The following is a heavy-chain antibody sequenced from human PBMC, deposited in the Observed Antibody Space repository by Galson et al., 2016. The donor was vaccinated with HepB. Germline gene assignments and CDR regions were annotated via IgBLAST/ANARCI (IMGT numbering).Heavy chain of an antibody. CDR1: GYTFTTSG. CDR2: ISTYSGNT. Sequence: SVKVSCKASGYTFTTSGISWVRQAPGQGLEWMGWISTYSGNTKYAQKFQGGLTLTTDSSTTTAYMELRSLRFDDTALYYCARDGHCRFDSWGQGTLVTVSS. V-gene: IGHV1-18*01. CDR3: ARDGHCRFDS. J-gene: IGHJ4*02.